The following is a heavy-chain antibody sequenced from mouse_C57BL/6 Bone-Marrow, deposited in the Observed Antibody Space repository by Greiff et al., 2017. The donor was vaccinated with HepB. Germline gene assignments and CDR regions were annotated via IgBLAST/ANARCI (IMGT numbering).Heavy chain of an antibody. CDR2: ISSGSSTI. Sequence: EVTLVESGGGLVKPGGSLKLSCAASGFTFSDYGMHWVRQAPEKGLEWVAYISSGSSTIYNADTMKGRSTISRDNAKSTLFLQMTSLRSEDTAMYYCATNYHAMDYWGQGTSVTVSS. CDR3: ATNYHAMDY. D-gene: IGHD4-1*01. J-gene: IGHJ4*01. V-gene: IGHV5-17*01. CDR1: GFTFSDYG.